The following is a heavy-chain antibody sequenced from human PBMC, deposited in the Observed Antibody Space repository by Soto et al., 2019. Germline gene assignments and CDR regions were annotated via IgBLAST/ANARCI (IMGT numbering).Heavy chain of an antibody. CDR1: GGSISSGFYY. J-gene: IGHJ6*03. D-gene: IGHD3-10*01. CDR3: ARLHGSGRAARYYYYMDV. CDR2: IYYSGST. V-gene: IGHV4-31*03. Sequence: SESLSLTCTVSGGSISSGFYYWSWIRQHPGKGLEWIGYIYYSGSTYYNPSLKSRVTISIDTSQDQISLKLSSVTAADTAVYYCARLHGSGRAARYYYYMDVWGEGTTVTLSS.